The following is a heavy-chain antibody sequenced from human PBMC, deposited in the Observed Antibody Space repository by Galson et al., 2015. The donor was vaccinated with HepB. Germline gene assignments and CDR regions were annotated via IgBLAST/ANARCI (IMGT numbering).Heavy chain of an antibody. D-gene: IGHD6-13*01. Sequence: SLRLSCAASGFTFSSYWMHWVRKAPGKGLVWVSRINSDGSSTSYADSVKGRFTISRDNAKNTLYLQMNSLRAEDTAVYYCARDSPAGTDFDYWGQGTLVTVSS. CDR2: INSDGSST. V-gene: IGHV3-74*01. J-gene: IGHJ4*02. CDR3: ARDSPAGTDFDY. CDR1: GFTFSSYW.